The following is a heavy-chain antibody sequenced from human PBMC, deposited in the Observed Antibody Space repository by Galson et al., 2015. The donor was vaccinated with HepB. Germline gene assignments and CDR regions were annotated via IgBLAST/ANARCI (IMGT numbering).Heavy chain of an antibody. D-gene: IGHD1/OR15-1a*01. Sequence: SLRLSCAASGFTFSDYYMSWIRQAPGKGLEWVSYISSTTTYTKYADSVRGRFTVSRDNAKNSLYLEMNSLRAEDTAVYYCARDLRGEQWLAKFDSWGQGTLVTVSS. CDR2: ISSTTTYT. V-gene: IGHV3-11*06. CDR3: ARDLRGEQWLAKFDS. J-gene: IGHJ4*02. CDR1: GFTFSDYY.